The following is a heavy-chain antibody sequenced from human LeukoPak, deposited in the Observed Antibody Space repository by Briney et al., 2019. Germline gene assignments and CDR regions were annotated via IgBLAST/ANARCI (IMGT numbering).Heavy chain of an antibody. J-gene: IGHJ4*02. CDR2: ISYSGST. CDR3: ARTYCRGGSCHFDY. V-gene: IGHV4-59*08. Sequence: SETLSLTCTVSGGSISSYYWSWIRQPPGKGLEWIGYISYSGSTDSNPSLKSRVTISVDTSKNQISLKLCSVTAADTAVYYCARTYCRGGSCHFDYWGQGTLVTVSS. CDR1: GGSISSYY. D-gene: IGHD2-15*01.